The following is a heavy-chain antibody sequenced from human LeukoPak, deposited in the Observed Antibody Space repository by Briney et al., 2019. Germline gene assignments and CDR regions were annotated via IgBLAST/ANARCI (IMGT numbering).Heavy chain of an antibody. CDR1: GGSISYYY. CDR3: AREDPQTTVPEGMDV. J-gene: IGHJ6*02. D-gene: IGHD4-17*01. Sequence: SETPSLTCTVSGGSISYYYWSWIRQSPGKGLEWIGYIYYSGTTNYNPSLKSRVTIPVDTSKNQFSLQLRSVTAADTAVYYCAREDPQTTVPEGMDVWGQGTTVTVSS. V-gene: IGHV4-59*01. CDR2: IYYSGTT.